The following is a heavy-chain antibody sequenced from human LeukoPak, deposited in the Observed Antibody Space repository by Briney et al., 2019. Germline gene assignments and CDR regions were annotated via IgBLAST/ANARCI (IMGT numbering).Heavy chain of an antibody. D-gene: IGHD2-15*01. CDR1: GYTFTSYG. V-gene: IGHV1-24*01. CDR2: FDPEDGET. J-gene: IGHJ3*02. CDR3: ATVPDYCSGGSCYSGRAFDI. Sequence: ASVKVSCKASGYTFTSYGITWVRQAPGQGLEWMGGFDPEDGETIYAQKFQGRVTMTEDTSTDTAYMELSSLRSEDTAVYYCATVPDYCSGGSCYSGRAFDIWGQGTMVTVSS.